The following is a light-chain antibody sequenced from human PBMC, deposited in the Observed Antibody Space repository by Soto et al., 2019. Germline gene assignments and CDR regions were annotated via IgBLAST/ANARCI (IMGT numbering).Light chain of an antibody. CDR1: NIDVDAYKY. CDR3: STYTDKTYI. Sequence: QSALTQPASVTGSPGQSITISWATGNIDVDAYKYISWYRQHPGEAPKIIIYEVSNRPSGISNRFSGSKSGNTASLTISGLQTEDEAEYFCSTYTDKTYIFGSGTKVTVL. J-gene: IGLJ1*01. CDR2: EVS. V-gene: IGLV2-14*01.